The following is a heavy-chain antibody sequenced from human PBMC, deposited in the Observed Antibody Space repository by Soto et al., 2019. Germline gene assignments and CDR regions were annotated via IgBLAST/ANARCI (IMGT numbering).Heavy chain of an antibody. CDR3: ARDMTYYDFWSGYDWDY. D-gene: IGHD3-3*01. CDR2: IWYDGSNK. J-gene: IGHJ4*02. V-gene: IGHV3-33*01. Sequence: QVQLVESGGGVVQPGRSLRLSCAASGFTFSSYGMHWVRQAPGKGLEWVAVIWYDGSNKYYADSVKGRFTISRDNSKNTLYLQMNSLRAEDTAVYYCARDMTYYDFWSGYDWDYWGQGTLVTVSS. CDR1: GFTFSSYG.